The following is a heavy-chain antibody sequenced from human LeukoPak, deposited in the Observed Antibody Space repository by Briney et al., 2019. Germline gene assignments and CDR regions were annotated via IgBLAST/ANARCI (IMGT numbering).Heavy chain of an antibody. V-gene: IGHV1-2*02. CDR3: ARVVVVTAIEVLDY. D-gene: IGHD2-21*02. J-gene: IGHJ4*02. Sequence: ASVKVSCKASGYTFTGYYMHWVRQAPGQGLEWMGWINPNSGGTNYAQKFQGRVTMTRDTSIGTAYMELSRLRSDDTAVYYCARVVVVTAIEVLDYWGQGTLVTVSS. CDR2: INPNSGGT. CDR1: GYTFTGYY.